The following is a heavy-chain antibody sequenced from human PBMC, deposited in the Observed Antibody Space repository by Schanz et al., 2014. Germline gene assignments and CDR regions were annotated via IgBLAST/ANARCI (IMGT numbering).Heavy chain of an antibody. CDR1: GYAFTTYG. CDR2: IISILGIP. D-gene: IGHD6-19*01. J-gene: IGHJ2*01. V-gene: IGHV1-69*04. Sequence: QVQLVQSGAEVKKPGASVRVSCKVSGYAFTTYGISWVRQAPGQGLEWMGRIISILGIPNYAQKFQGRVTFTADTSTTTAYMELSGLRSEDTAVYYCARLSVAGRPHVNYWYFDLWGRGTLVTVSS. CDR3: ARLSVAGRPHVNYWYFDL.